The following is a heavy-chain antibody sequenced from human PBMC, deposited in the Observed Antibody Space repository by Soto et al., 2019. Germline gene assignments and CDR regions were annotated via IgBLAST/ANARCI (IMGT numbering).Heavy chain of an antibody. D-gene: IGHD2-15*01. CDR1: GFTFSTYS. V-gene: IGHV3-48*01. CDR3: ARDRGCSGGICYRDLGY. Sequence: EVQLVESGGGLVQPGGSLRLSCAASGFTFSTYSMSWVRQAPGKGLEWVLYISSTSDTIYYADSVKGRFTISRDNAKNSLYLHMNSLSAEDTAVYYCARDRGCSGGICYRDLGYWGQGTLVTVSS. J-gene: IGHJ4*02. CDR2: ISSTSDTI.